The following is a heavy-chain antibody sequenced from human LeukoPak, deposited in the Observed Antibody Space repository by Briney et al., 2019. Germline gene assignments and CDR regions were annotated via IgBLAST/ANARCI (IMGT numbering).Heavy chain of an antibody. Sequence: PGGSLRLSCAASGFTFSAYEMNWVRQAPGKGLEWVAVIWYDGSNKYYADSVKGRFTISRDNSKNTLYLQMNSLRAEDTAVYYCVYDSSGAWYFDYWGQGTLVTVSS. CDR1: GFTFSAYE. CDR2: IWYDGSNK. D-gene: IGHD3-22*01. J-gene: IGHJ4*02. CDR3: VYDSSGAWYFDY. V-gene: IGHV3-33*08.